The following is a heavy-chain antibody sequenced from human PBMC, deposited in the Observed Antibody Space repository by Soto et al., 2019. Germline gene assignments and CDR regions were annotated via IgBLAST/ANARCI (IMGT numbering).Heavy chain of an antibody. V-gene: IGHV1-46*01. D-gene: IGHD4-17*01. Sequence: QVQLVQPGAEVKKPGASVKVSCKASGYTFTRYYMYWVRQAPGQGLEWMRIINPTGGSTSYAQKFQGRVTMTRDTSTSTVYMELSSLRSEDTAVYYCARDQGRSVGFGYWGQGTLVTVSS. J-gene: IGHJ4*02. CDR3: ARDQGRSVGFGY. CDR1: GYTFTRYY. CDR2: INPTGGST.